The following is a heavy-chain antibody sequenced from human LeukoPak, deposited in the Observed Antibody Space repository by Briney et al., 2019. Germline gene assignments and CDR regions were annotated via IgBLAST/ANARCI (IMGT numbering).Heavy chain of an antibody. V-gene: IGHV3-7*04. CDR2: IKEDGSDK. CDR1: GFTFRKFG. D-gene: IGHD2-21*02. CDR3: ARDQWRLFDY. J-gene: IGHJ4*02. Sequence: GGSVRLSCAASGFTFRKFGMHGVRQAPGKGLEWVASIKEDGSDKYYVDSVKGRFTISRDNAKNLLYLQMNSLRAEDTTVYYCARDQWRLFDYWGQGTLVTVSS.